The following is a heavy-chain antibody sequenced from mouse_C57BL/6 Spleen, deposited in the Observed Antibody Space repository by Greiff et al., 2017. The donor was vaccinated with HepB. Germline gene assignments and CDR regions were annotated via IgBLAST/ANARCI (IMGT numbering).Heavy chain of an antibody. CDR2: IDPENGDT. CDR3: RDYYGSRYYAMDY. CDR1: GFNIKDDY. J-gene: IGHJ4*01. D-gene: IGHD1-1*01. Sequence: EVKLEESGAELVRPGASVKLSCTASGFNIKDDYMHWVKQRPEQGLEWIGWIDPENGDTEYASKFQGKATITADTSSNTAYLQLSSLKSEDTAVYYCRDYYGSRYYAMDYWGQGTSVTVSS. V-gene: IGHV14-4*01.